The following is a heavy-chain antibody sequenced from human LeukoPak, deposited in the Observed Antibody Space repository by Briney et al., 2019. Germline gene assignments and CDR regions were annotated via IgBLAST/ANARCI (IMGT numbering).Heavy chain of an antibody. Sequence: ASVKVSCKASGYTLTVYYMHWVRQAPGQGLEWMGWINPNSGGTSYAQKFQGRVTMTRDTSISTAYMELSRLRSDDTAVYYCAREATVTKSLFGYWGQGTLVTVSS. D-gene: IGHD4-17*01. CDR3: AREATVTKSLFGY. CDR2: INPNSGGT. J-gene: IGHJ4*02. CDR1: GYTLTVYY. V-gene: IGHV1-2*02.